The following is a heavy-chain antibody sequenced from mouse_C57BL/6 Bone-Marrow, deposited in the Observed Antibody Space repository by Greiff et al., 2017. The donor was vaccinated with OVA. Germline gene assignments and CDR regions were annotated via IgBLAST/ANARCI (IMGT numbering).Heavy chain of an antibody. CDR1: GFSLSTSGMG. CDR2: IYWDDDK. J-gene: IGHJ3*01. V-gene: IGHV8-12*01. D-gene: IGHD4-1*01. Sequence: QVTLKVCGPGILQSSQTLSLTCSFSGFSLSTSGMGVSWIRQPSGKGLEWLAHIYWDDDKRYNPSLKSRLTISKDTSRNQVFLKITSVDTADTATYYCARREEELGRGGFAYWGQGTLVTVSA. CDR3: ARREEELGRGGFAY.